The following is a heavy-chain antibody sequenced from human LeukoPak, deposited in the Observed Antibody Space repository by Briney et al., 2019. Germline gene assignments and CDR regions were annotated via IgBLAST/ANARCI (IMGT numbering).Heavy chain of an antibody. CDR2: ISSSSSYI. CDR1: GFTFSSYS. CDR3: ASFEDENDY. Sequence: GGSLRLSCAASGFTFSSYSMNWVRQAPGKGLEWVSYISSSSSYIYYADSVKGRFTISRDNARSSLYLQMNSLRAEDTAVYYCASFEDENDYWGQGTLVTVSS. J-gene: IGHJ4*02. V-gene: IGHV3-21*01.